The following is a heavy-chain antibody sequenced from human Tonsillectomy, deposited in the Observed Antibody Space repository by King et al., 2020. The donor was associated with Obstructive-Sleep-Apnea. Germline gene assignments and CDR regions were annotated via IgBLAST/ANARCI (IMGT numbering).Heavy chain of an antibody. CDR2: ISWNSGSI. D-gene: IGHD6-19*01. CDR1: GFNFDDYA. Sequence: VQLVESGGGLVRPGRSLRLSCAASGFNFDDYAMHWVRQAPGKGLEWVSGISWNSGSIGYADSVKGRFTISRDNAKKSLHLQMNRLRAEDTALYYCAKDLSSGWYSPLDYWGQGTLVTVSS. V-gene: IGHV3-9*01. CDR3: AKDLSSGWYSPLDY. J-gene: IGHJ4*02.